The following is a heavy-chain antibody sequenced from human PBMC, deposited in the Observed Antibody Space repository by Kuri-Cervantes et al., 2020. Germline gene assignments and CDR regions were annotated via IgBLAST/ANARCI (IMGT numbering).Heavy chain of an antibody. CDR3: ARGDDSRWFQD. J-gene: IGHJ1*01. Sequence: GESLKISCAASGFTFSSYWMHWVRQAPGKGLEWVASIDRDGREIFYVDSVKGRFTISRDNAKNSLSLQMNSLRAEDTALYYCARGDDSRWFQDWGQGTLVTVSS. CDR1: GFTFSSYW. CDR2: IDRDGREI. D-gene: IGHD3-10*01. V-gene: IGHV3-7*04.